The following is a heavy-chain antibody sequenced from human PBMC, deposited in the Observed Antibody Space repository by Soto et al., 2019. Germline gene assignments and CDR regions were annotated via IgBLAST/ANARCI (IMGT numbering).Heavy chain of an antibody. J-gene: IGHJ5*02. D-gene: IGHD1-26*01. Sequence: QLQLQESGPGLVKPWETLSLTCTVSGGSFSSTSSYWGWIRQPPGKGLEWIGNIYYSGSTYYNPSLNSRVTISVDTSKNQFSLKLISVTAADTAVYYCATYSTETGWFDPWGQGTLVTVSS. CDR1: GGSFSSTSSY. CDR2: IYYSGST. V-gene: IGHV4-39*01. CDR3: ATYSTETGWFDP.